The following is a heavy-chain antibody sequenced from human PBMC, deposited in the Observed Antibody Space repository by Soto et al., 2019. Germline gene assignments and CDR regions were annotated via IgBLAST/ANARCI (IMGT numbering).Heavy chain of an antibody. CDR3: ASDDIQIWSYVGSFHY. V-gene: IGHV3-33*01. CDR1: GFSFSNYG. Sequence: QVQLLQSGGGVVQPGRSLRLSCAASGFSFSNYGMHWVRQTTGRGLEWVAIIWLNGGNIGYAESVKGRFTVSRDDSKNMLYLQMDSLGVEHTAMYYCASDDIQIWSYVGSFHYWGQGSLVTVSS. D-gene: IGHD5-18*01. J-gene: IGHJ4*02. CDR2: IWLNGGNI.